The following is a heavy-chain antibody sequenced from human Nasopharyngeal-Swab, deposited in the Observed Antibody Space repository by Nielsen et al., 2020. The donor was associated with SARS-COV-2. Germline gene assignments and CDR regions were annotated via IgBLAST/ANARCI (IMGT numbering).Heavy chain of an antibody. Sequence: GCVRMGCGGCGLKFSRYAMSWVRQAPGKGLEWVSAISGSGGSTYYADSVKGRFTISRDNSKNTLYLQMNSLRAEDTAVYYCAKQLLWFGELLDMFDYWGQGTLVTVSS. CDR3: AKQLLWFGELLDMFDY. V-gene: IGHV3-23*01. D-gene: IGHD3-10*01. J-gene: IGHJ4*02. CDR2: ISGSGGST. CDR1: GLKFSRYA.